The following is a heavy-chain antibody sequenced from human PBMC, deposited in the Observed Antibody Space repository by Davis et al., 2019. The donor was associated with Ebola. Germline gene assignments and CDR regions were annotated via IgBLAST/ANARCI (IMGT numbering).Heavy chain of an antibody. CDR2: IIPIFGTA. D-gene: IGHD3-10*01. CDR3: ARAGVLWFRELFTQDHYFDY. V-gene: IGHV1-69*06. CDR1: GGTFSSYA. J-gene: IGHJ4*02. Sequence: SVKVSCKASGGTFSSYAISWVRQAPGQGLEWMGGIIPIFGTANYAQKFQGRVTITADKSTSAAYMELSSLRSGDTAVYYCARAGVLWFRELFTQDHYFDYWGQGTLVTVSS.